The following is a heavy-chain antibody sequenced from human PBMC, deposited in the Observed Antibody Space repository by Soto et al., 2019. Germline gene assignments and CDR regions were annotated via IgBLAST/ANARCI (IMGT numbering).Heavy chain of an antibody. CDR2: INPRDSDI. V-gene: IGHV5-51*01. Sequence: PGASLKISCQASGYSFTTYWIAWVRQMPGKGLEWMGIINPRDSDIRYSPSFQGQVTISADRSTSVAYLQWSSLKASDTAMYYCARRVVPLMVRGVKYNWFDPWGQGTVVTVSS. CDR3: ARRVVPLMVRGVKYNWFDP. J-gene: IGHJ5*02. D-gene: IGHD3-10*01. CDR1: GYSFTTYW.